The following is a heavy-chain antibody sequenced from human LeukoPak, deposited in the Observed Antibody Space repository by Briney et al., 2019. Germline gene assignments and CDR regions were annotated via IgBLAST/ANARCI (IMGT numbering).Heavy chain of an antibody. Sequence: PGGSLRLSCAASGFSFSNYAMSWVRQSPGKGLEWVSAFSGGASRTYYADSVEGRFTFSRDNSKNTLHLQMNSLRVEDTAVYYCAKKRRPVAGTDLFDYWGQGTLVTLSS. J-gene: IGHJ4*02. D-gene: IGHD6-19*01. CDR2: FSGGASRT. V-gene: IGHV3-23*01. CDR3: AKKRRPVAGTDLFDY. CDR1: GFSFSNYA.